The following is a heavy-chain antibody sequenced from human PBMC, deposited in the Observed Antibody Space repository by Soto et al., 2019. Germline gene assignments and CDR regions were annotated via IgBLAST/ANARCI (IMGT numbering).Heavy chain of an antibody. CDR3: ARRTMVRGVPNYGMDV. CDR2: IIPIFGIA. Sequence: QVQLVQSGAEVKKPGSSVKVSCKASGGTFSSYAISWVRQAPGQGLEWMGGIIPIFGIANYAQKFQGRVTITADESTSTAYMELSSLRSEDTAVYYCARRTMVRGVPNYGMDVWGQGTTVTVSS. CDR1: GGTFSSYA. V-gene: IGHV1-69*01. D-gene: IGHD3-10*01. J-gene: IGHJ6*02.